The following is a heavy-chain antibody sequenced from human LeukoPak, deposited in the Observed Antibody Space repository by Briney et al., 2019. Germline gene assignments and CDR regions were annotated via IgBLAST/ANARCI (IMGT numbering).Heavy chain of an antibody. V-gene: IGHV1-18*01. CDR2: ISAYNGNT. J-gene: IGHJ4*02. CDR1: GYTFTSYG. CDR3: ARAPDSSGYYLGPGFDY. D-gene: IGHD3-22*01. Sequence: ASVKVSCKASGYTFTSYGISWVRRAPGQGLEWMGWISAYNGNTNYAQKLQGRVTMTTDTSTSTAYMELRSLRSDDTAVYYCARAPDSSGYYLGPGFDYWGQGTLVTVFS.